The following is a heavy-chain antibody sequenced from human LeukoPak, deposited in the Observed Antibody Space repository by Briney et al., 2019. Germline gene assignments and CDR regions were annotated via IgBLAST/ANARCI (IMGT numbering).Heavy chain of an antibody. CDR1: GFTFSSYG. CDR3: AKGYSGYDWSLVDY. Sequence: QTGGSLRLSCAASGFTFSSYGMHWVRQAPGKGLEWVAFIRYDGSNKYYADSVKGRFTISRDNSKNTLYLQMNSLRAEDTAVYYCAKGYSGYDWSLVDYWGQGTLVTVSS. D-gene: IGHD5-12*01. J-gene: IGHJ4*02. V-gene: IGHV3-30*02. CDR2: IRYDGSNK.